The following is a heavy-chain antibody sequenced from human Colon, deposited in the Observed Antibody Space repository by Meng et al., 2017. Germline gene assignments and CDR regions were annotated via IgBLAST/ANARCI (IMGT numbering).Heavy chain of an antibody. J-gene: IGHJ4*02. CDR1: GFTFSSYG. V-gene: IGHV3-30*18. D-gene: IGHD5-24*01. CDR2: ISNDGSSK. CDR3: AKDRLDGYNYNFDH. Sequence: QELLVESGGGVVQPWRFLRLSCAASGFTFSSYGMHWVRQAPGKGPGWVAVISNDGSSKYYADSVKGRFTISRDKSKNTLNLQMNSLRAEDTAVYYCAKDRLDGYNYNFDHWGQGTLVTVSS.